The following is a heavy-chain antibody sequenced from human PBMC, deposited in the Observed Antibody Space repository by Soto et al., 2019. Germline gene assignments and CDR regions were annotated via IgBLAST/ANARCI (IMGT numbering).Heavy chain of an antibody. V-gene: IGHV1-69*05. D-gene: IGHD3-10*01. CDR1: GGTFSSYA. Sequence: QVQLVQSGAEVKKPGSSVKVSCKASGGTFSSYAISWVRQAPGQGLEWMGGIIAIFGTADYAQKFKGRDTITPDEPQTTTYLKLRSLRSEHTAVYYCATHELPNYYYYGMDVWGQGTTVTVTS. CDR2: IIAIFGTA. CDR3: ATHELPNYYYYGMDV. J-gene: IGHJ6*02.